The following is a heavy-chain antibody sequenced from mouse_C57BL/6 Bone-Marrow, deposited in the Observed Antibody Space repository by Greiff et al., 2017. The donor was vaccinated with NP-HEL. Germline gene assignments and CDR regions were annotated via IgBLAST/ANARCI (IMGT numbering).Heavy chain of an antibody. J-gene: IGHJ2*01. CDR3: AREGVLRRNYFDY. CDR1: GYTFTSSW. CDR2: IDPSVSYT. D-gene: IGHD1-2*01. Sequence: QVQLQQPGAELVMPGASVKLSCKASGYTFTSSWMHWVKQRPGQGLEWIGEIDPSVSYTNYNQKFKGKSTLTVDKSSSTAYMQLSSLTSEDSAVYYCAREGVLRRNYFDYWGQGTTLTVSS. V-gene: IGHV1-69*01.